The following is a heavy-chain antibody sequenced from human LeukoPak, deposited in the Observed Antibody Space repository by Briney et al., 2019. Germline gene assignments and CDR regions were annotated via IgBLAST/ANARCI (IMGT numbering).Heavy chain of an antibody. CDR2: IIPIFGAA. J-gene: IGHJ1*01. CDR3: ARDPGVGYYTAKYFQH. Sequence: ASVKVSCKASGGTFSSYAISWVRQAPGQGLEWMGRIIPIFGAANYAQKFQGRVTITTDESTSTAYMELSSLRSEDAAVYYCARDPGVGYYTAKYFQHWGQGTLVTVSS. CDR1: GGTFSSYA. D-gene: IGHD3-22*01. V-gene: IGHV1-69*05.